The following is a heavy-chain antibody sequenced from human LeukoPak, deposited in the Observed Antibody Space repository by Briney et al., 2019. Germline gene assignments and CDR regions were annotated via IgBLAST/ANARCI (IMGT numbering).Heavy chain of an antibody. CDR2: IYYSGSI. J-gene: IGHJ6*03. CDR3: ARHEGSTFGGDSDYYMDV. Sequence: SETLSLTCTVSGASISSFYWSWIRQPPGKGLEWIGYIYYSGSINYNPSLKSRVTISVDTSKNQFSLGLRSVTAADTAVYYCARHEGSTFGGDSDYYMDVWGKGTTVTVSS. CDR1: GASISSFY. V-gene: IGHV4-59*08. D-gene: IGHD3-16*01.